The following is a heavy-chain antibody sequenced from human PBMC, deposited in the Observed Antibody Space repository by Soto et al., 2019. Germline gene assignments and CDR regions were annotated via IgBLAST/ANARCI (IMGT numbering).Heavy chain of an antibody. CDR2: IYATGTT. CDR1: GASISGFY. CDR3: VRDGTKTLRDWFDP. D-gene: IGHD1-1*01. Sequence: SETLSLTCTVSGASISGFYWSWIRKSAGKGLEWIGRIYATGTTDYNPSLKSRVMMSVDTSKKQSSLKLRSVTAADTAVYYCVRDGTKTLRDWFDPWGQGISVTVSS. J-gene: IGHJ5*02. V-gene: IGHV4-4*07.